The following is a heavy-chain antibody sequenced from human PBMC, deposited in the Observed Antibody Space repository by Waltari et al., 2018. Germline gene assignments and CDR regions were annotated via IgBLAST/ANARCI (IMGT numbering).Heavy chain of an antibody. D-gene: IGHD1-20*01. CDR1: GFAVSYHW. CDR2: IKEDGGEK. J-gene: IGHJ4*02. Sequence: EVQLVESGGGWVQPGGSLRLSCAAAGFAVSYHWMTWVRQAPGKGLEWVANIKEDGGEKYYVDSVKGRFTISRDNAKNSLYLQMNSLRAEDTAVYYCARLYMAAFDYWDEGTLVTVSS. V-gene: IGHV3-7*01. CDR3: ARLYMAAFDY.